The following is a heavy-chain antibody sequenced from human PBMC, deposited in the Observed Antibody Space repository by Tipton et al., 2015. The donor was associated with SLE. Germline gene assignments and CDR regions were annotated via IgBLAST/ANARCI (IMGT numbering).Heavy chain of an antibody. Sequence: VQLVQSGGGLVQPGGSLRLSCAASGFTFSSYWMSWVRQAPGKGLEWVANIKQDGSEKYYVDSVKGRFTISRDNAKNSLYLQMNSLRAEDTAVYYCASKDLGLEPPGSSRDDAFDIWGQGTMVTVSS. CDR2: IKQDGSEK. D-gene: IGHD1-1*01. CDR3: ASKDLGLEPPGSSRDDAFDI. V-gene: IGHV3-7*01. CDR1: GFTFSSYW. J-gene: IGHJ3*02.